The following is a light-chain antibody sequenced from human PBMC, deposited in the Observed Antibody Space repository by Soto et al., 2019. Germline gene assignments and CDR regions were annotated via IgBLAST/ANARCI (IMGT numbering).Light chain of an antibody. CDR2: AAS. CDR1: QGISYY. V-gene: IGKV1-16*02. CDR3: QQYNSYPHT. Sequence: DIQMNQSPSSLSASVGDRVTITCRTSQGISYYLSWFQQKPGKAPTSLIYAASSLQSGVPSKLSGSGSGTDFTLTTSRLQPEDFATYYCQQYNSYPHTFGQGTKLEIK. J-gene: IGKJ2*01.